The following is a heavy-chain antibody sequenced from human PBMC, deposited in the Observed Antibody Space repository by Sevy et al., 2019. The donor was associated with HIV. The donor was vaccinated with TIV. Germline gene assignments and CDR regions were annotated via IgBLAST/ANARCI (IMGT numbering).Heavy chain of an antibody. CDR3: ARDKVWGYPRAAFDI. V-gene: IGHV3-48*02. J-gene: IGHJ3*02. D-gene: IGHD2-15*01. Sequence: GGSLRLSCAASGFTFSSYSMNWVRQAPGKGLEWVSYISSSSSTIYYADSVKGRFTISRDNAKSSLYLQMNSLRDEDTAVYYCARDKVWGYPRAAFDIWGQGTMVTVSS. CDR2: ISSSSSTI. CDR1: GFTFSSYS.